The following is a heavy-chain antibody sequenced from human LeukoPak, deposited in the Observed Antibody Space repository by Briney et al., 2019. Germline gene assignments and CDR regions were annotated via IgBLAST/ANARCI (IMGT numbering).Heavy chain of an antibody. CDR2: IYRGDST. Sequence: HPGGSLRLSCAASGFTVSSYYMNWVRQAPGKGLEWVSVIYRGDSTYYADSVKGRLTNSRDNSKNTLYLQMNSLGAEDTAVYYCAREGHQLPYFDYWGQGTLVTVSS. J-gene: IGHJ4*02. V-gene: IGHV3-53*01. D-gene: IGHD2-2*01. CDR3: AREGHQLPYFDY. CDR1: GFTVSSYY.